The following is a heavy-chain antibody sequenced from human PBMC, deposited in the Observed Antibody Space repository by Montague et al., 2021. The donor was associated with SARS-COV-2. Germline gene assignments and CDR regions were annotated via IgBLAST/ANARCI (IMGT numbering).Heavy chain of an antibody. CDR1: GGSMSGHH. J-gene: IGHJ5*02. D-gene: IGHD3-10*01. CDR3: ARGASELPS. CDR2: IYYSGGT. Sequence: SETLSLTCTVSGGSMSGHHWSWIRQPPGKGLGWIGYIYYSGGTNYNPSLKSRVTISVDTSKNQFSLKLNSVTAADTAVYYCARGASELPSWGQGALVTVSS. V-gene: IGHV4-59*11.